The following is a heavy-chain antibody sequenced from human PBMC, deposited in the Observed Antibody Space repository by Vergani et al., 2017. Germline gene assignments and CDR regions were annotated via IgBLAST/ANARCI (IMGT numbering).Heavy chain of an antibody. CDR1: GGSFSGVSYY. V-gene: IGHV4-59*10. CDR3: ARDSAVGGTFDS. J-gene: IGHJ4*02. D-gene: IGHD1-26*01. Sequence: QVQLQQWGAGLLKPSETLSLTCAVYGGSFSGVSYYLSWVRQPAGKGLEWIGRIYYSGRTDYNPSLESRVTISVDTSKNTFSLKLNSVTAADTAIYYCARDSAVGGTFDSWGQGTLVSVSS. CDR2: IYYSGRT.